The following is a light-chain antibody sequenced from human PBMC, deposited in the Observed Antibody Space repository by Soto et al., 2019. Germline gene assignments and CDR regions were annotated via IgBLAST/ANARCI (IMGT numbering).Light chain of an antibody. Sequence: EIVLTQSPGTLSLSPGERATLSCRASQSVSSSYLAWYQQKPGQAPRLLIYGASSRATGIPDRFSGSGSGTDFTLTISRLEPEDFAVYYCQQYGSSPPELTFGGGTKVEF. CDR1: QSVSSSY. CDR3: QQYGSSPPELT. V-gene: IGKV3-20*01. J-gene: IGKJ4*01. CDR2: GAS.